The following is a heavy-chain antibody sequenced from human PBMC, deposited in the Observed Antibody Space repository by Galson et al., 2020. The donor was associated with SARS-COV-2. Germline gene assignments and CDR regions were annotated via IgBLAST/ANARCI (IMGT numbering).Heavy chain of an antibody. J-gene: IGHJ4*02. CDR1: GDSMDTYY. CDR3: ARAMHYSSSYFDS. Sequence: SETLSLTCIVSGDSMDTYYWSWIRQPPGKGLEWIAYIYYSGNTKYNPSLESRVTISVDTSNNQFSLKLSSVTAADSAIYYCARAMHYSSSYFDSWGQGALVTVTS. CDR2: IYYSGNT. D-gene: IGHD6-6*01. V-gene: IGHV4-59*01.